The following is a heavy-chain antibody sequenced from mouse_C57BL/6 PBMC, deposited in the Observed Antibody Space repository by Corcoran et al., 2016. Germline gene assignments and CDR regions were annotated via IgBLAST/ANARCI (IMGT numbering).Heavy chain of an antibody. CDR1: GYTFTTYG. CDR3: ARTYDGYYQFAY. CDR2: INTYSGVP. V-gene: IGHV9-3*01. D-gene: IGHD2-3*01. J-gene: IGHJ3*01. Sequence: QIQLVQSGPELKKPGETVKISCKASGYTFTTYGMSWVKQAPGKGLKWMGWINTYSGVPTYADDFKGRFAFSLETSASTAYLQINNLKNEDTATYICARTYDGYYQFAYWGQGTLVTVSA.